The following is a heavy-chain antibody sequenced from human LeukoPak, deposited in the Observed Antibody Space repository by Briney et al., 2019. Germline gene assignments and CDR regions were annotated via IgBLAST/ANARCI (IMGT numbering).Heavy chain of an antibody. J-gene: IGHJ4*02. V-gene: IGHV4-39*07. CDR3: ARGWSSGWYFDY. Sequence: PSETLSLTCTVSGGSISSGGYYWSWIRQHPGKGLEWIGEINHSGSTNYNPSLKSRVTISVDTSKNQFSLKLSSVTAADTAVYYCARGWSSGWYFDYWGQGTLVTVSS. D-gene: IGHD6-19*01. CDR1: GGSISSGGYY. CDR2: INHSGST.